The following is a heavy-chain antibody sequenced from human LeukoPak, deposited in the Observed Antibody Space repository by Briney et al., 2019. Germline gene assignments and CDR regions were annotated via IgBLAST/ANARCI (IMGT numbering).Heavy chain of an antibody. D-gene: IGHD3-3*02. V-gene: IGHV1-2*02. CDR3: ARGTKDILGPVDY. CDR1: GYTFTDYY. CDR2: IHPNTVVT. J-gene: IGHJ4*02. Sequence: GASVKVSCKASGYTFTDYYIHWVRQAPGQGLEWMGWIHPNTVVTNFEQKFQGRVTMTRDTSISTAYMELSRLRSDDTALYYCARGTKDILGPVDYWGQGTLVTVSS.